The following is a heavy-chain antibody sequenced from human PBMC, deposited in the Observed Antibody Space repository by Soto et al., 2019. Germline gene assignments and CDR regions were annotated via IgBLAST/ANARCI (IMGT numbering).Heavy chain of an antibody. CDR3: ARVRVGYSYGYGP. CDR2: MNPNSGGT. CDR1: GYTFTSYD. D-gene: IGHD5-18*01. J-gene: IGHJ5*02. V-gene: IGHV1-2*04. Sequence: GASVKVSCKASGYTFTSYDINWVRQATGQGLEWMGWMNPNSGGTNYAQKFQGWVTMTRDTSISTAYMELSRLRSDDTAVYYCARVRVGYSYGYGPWGQGTLVTVSS.